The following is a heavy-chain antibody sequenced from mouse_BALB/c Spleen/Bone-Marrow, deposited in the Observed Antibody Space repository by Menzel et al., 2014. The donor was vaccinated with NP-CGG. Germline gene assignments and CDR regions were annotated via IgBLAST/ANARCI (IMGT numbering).Heavy chain of an antibody. J-gene: IGHJ3*01. CDR3: ASYYYGSSGFAY. D-gene: IGHD1-1*01. CDR1: GFNIKDTY. Sequence: EVQLVESGAELVKPGASVKLSCTASGFNIKDTYMHWVKQRPEQGLEWIGRIDPANGNTKYDPKFQGKATITADTSSNTAYLQHSSLTSEDTAVYYCASYYYGSSGFAYWGQGTLVTVSA. V-gene: IGHV14-3*02. CDR2: IDPANGNT.